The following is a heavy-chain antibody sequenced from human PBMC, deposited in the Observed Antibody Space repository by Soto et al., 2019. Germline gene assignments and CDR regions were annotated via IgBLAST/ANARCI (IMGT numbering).Heavy chain of an antibody. CDR3: AGGGVRGVITRTRDYYGMDV. CDR1: GYTFSNQW. V-gene: IGHV5-51*01. Sequence: GESLKISCQGSGYTFSNQWIGWVRQMPGKGLEWMGIIYPGDSDTRYSPSFQGQVTISADKSISTAYLQWSSLKASDTAMYYCAGGGVRGVITRTRDYYGMDVWGQGTTVTVSS. J-gene: IGHJ6*02. D-gene: IGHD3-10*01. CDR2: IYPGDSDT.